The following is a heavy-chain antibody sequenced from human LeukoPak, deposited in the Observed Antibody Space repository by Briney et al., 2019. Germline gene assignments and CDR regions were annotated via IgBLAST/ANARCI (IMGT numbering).Heavy chain of an antibody. CDR2: ISDSGRT. V-gene: IGHV3-NL1*01. CDR1: GFTFSSYG. D-gene: IGHD6-13*01. Sequence: GGSLRLSCAASGFTFSSYGMHWVRQAPGKGLEWVSVISDSGRTYYADSVKGRFIISTDSSKNTLYLQMNSLRAEDTAVYYCARDTEVSSSWSLDYWGQGTLVTVSS. J-gene: IGHJ4*02. CDR3: ARDTEVSSSWSLDY.